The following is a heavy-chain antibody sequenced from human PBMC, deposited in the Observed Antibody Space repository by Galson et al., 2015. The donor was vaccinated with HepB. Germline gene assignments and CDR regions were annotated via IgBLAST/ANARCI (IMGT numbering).Heavy chain of an antibody. Sequence: SVKVSCKASGGTFSSYAISWVRQAPGQGLEWMGGIIPIFGTANYAQKFQGRVTITADESTSTAYMELSSLRSEDTAVYYCARGHQFTMVRGTVKRGYYYYYGMDVWGQGTTVTVSS. J-gene: IGHJ6*02. V-gene: IGHV1-69*13. CDR2: IIPIFGTA. D-gene: IGHD3-10*01. CDR3: ARGHQFTMVRGTVKRGYYYYYGMDV. CDR1: GGTFSSYA.